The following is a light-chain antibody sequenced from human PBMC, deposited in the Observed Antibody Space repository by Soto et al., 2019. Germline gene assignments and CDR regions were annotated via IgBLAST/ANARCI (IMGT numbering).Light chain of an antibody. V-gene: IGKV1-5*01. CDR3: QQYTTYPWT. CDR1: QSICSW. Sequence: DIQMTQSPSTLSASVGDRVTITCRASQSICSWLAWYQQKPGRAPKVLIFDASSLESGVPSRFSGSGSATEFTLTISSLQPDDFATYYCQQYTTYPWTFGQGTKVDIK. CDR2: DAS. J-gene: IGKJ1*01.